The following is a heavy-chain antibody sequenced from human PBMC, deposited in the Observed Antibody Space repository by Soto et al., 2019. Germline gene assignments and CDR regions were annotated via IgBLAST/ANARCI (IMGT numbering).Heavy chain of an antibody. D-gene: IGHD3-10*01. CDR3: AKSHSGGAMARGASPVD. CDR2: ISGSGGST. CDR1: GFTFSSFA. Sequence: EVQLLESGGGLVQPGGSLRLSCAASGFTFSSFAMSWVRQSPGKGLEWVSAISGSGGSTYYADSVKGRFTISRDNSKNTLYLQMNSLRAEDTAVYYCAKSHSGGAMARGASPVDWGQGTLVTVSS. J-gene: IGHJ4*02. V-gene: IGHV3-23*01.